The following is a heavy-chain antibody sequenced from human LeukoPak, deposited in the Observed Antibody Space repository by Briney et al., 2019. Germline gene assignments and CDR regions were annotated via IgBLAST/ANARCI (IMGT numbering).Heavy chain of an antibody. CDR2: INPSGGTA. CDR3: VRRYNSGPYYFDY. J-gene: IGHJ4*02. D-gene: IGHD5-18*01. Sequence: ASVKVPCKASGYTFTLYYMHWVRQAPGQGLEWMGIINPSGGTANYAQKFQGRVTVTRDTSTSTVYMELSSLRSEDTAVYYCVRRYNSGPYYFDYWGQGTLVTVSS. V-gene: IGHV1-46*01. CDR1: GYTFTLYY.